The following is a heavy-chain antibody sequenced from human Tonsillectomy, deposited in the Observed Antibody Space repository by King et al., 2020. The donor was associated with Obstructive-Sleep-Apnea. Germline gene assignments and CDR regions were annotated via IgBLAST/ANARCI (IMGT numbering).Heavy chain of an antibody. CDR1: GFTFGDYA. V-gene: IGHV3-49*03. CDR2: IRRKVYGGTT. D-gene: IGHD3-22*01. CDR3: TRDLGYYDTSGYLGFY. Sequence: DVQLVESGGGLVQPGRSLRLSCTASGFTFGDYAMSWCRQAPGKGLEWVGFIRRKVYGGTTEYAESVKGRFTISRDDSKSIAYLQMTSLKTEDTAVYYCTRDLGYYDTSGYLGFYWGQGTLVTVSS. J-gene: IGHJ4*02.